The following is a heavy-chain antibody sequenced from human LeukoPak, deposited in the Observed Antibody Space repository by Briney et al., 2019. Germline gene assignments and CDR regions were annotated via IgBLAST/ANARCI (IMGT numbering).Heavy chain of an antibody. V-gene: IGHV4-34*01. CDR2: INHSGST. CDR3: ATLLGIAAAGTVVWVDY. J-gene: IGHJ4*02. Sequence: SETLSLTCTVYGGSFSGYYWSWIRQPPGKGLEWIGEINHSGSTNYNPSLKSRVTISVDTSKNQFSLKLSSVTAADTAVYYCATLLGIAAAGTVVWVDYWGQGTLVTVSS. D-gene: IGHD6-13*01. CDR1: GGSFSGYY.